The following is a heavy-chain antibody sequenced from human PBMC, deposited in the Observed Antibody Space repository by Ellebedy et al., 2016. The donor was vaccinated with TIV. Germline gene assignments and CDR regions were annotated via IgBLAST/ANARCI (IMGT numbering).Heavy chain of an antibody. CDR3: ARDMAWGNERVIDAFDI. D-gene: IGHD7-27*01. CDR1: GFSFSSYS. Sequence: GGSLRLSCAASGFSFSSYSMNWVRQAPGKGLEWVSYMSGSTITTYYADSVKGRFTISRDNAKNSLYLQMNSLRAENTAVYYCARDMAWGNERVIDAFDIWGQGIMVTVSS. V-gene: IGHV3-48*04. J-gene: IGHJ3*02. CDR2: MSGSTITT.